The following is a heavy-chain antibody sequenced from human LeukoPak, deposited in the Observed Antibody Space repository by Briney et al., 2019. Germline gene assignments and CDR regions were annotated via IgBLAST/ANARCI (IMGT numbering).Heavy chain of an antibody. CDR3: ATGRVQLDY. CDR1: GFIFDGYA. J-gene: IGHJ4*02. CDR2: VSKDGSAT. V-gene: IGHV3-30*03. D-gene: IGHD3-10*01. Sequence: GRSLRLSCAASGFIFDGYAMNWVRQAPGKGLEWVAQVSKDGSATFHADSVRGRFTISRDNSKNTLSLQMDNLRVDDTAVYFCATGRVQLDYWGQGALVSVSS.